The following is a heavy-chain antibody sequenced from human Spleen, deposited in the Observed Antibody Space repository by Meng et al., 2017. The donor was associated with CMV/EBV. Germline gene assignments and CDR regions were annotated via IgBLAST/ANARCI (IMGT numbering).Heavy chain of an antibody. Sequence: GGSLRLSCAASGLTVSDNYMNWVRQAPGKGLEWVSVMYSGGTTYYADSVKGRFTISRDNSKNTLFLQMKSLRAEDTAVYYCARDPSAGDYGSGSYYGTRFDPWGQGTLVTVSS. D-gene: IGHD3-10*01. CDR3: ARDPSAGDYGSGSYYGTRFDP. CDR2: MYSGGTT. CDR1: GLTVSDNY. V-gene: IGHV3-53*01. J-gene: IGHJ5*02.